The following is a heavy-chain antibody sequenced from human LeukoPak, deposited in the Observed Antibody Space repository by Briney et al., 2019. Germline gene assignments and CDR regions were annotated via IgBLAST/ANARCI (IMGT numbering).Heavy chain of an antibody. J-gene: IGHJ4*02. Sequence: VASVKVSCKASGYTFTGYYIHWVRQAPGQGLEWMGWINPNSGGTNYAQKFQGRVTMTRDTSMSTAYMELSRLRSDDTAVYYCSRDSGYCSGGSCWYFDFWGQGTPVTVSA. CDR3: SRDSGYCSGGSCWYFDF. CDR2: INPNSGGT. D-gene: IGHD2-15*01. V-gene: IGHV1-2*02. CDR1: GYTFTGYY.